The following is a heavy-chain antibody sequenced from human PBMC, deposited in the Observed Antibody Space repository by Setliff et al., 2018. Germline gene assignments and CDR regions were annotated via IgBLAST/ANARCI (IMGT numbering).Heavy chain of an antibody. V-gene: IGHV4-4*08. Sequence: SETLSLTCSVSGDSLRNDYWTWIRQPPGKGLEWIGNMHAGGNINYNPSLKSRVTLSLATSKSQFSLNLTSVTAADTAIYYCARGRLSFGSYGSGNQWRYYYYMDVWGKGTTVTVSS. D-gene: IGHD3-10*01. CDR1: GDSLRNDY. CDR2: MHAGGNI. J-gene: IGHJ6*03. CDR3: ARGRLSFGSYGSGNQWRYYYYMDV.